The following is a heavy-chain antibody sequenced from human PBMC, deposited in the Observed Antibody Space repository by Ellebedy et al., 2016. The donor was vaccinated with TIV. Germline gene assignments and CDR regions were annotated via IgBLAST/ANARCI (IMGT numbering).Heavy chain of an antibody. CDR3: AKEQLVGATWVDH. CDR1: GFIFSDHA. D-gene: IGHD2-8*02. J-gene: IGHJ5*02. V-gene: IGHV3-23*01. CDR2: ISGSSHKT. Sequence: GESLKISCVASGFIFSDHAMSWVRQAPGKGLEWLSAISGSSHKTYSSDSLEGRFSISRDNSNNTVFLDIHRLRADDTAVYYCAKEQLVGATWVDHWGQGTLVTVSS.